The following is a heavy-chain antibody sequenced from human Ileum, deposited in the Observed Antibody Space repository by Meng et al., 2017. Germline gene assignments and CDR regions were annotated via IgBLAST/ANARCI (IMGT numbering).Heavy chain of an antibody. V-gene: IGHV4-61*02. CDR3: ARSSGTYYSWWFDP. Sequence: GTRLLRLSPALSLTVSATVASRSSGPYSSTGFRQPAGAGLERLGLISASGTTNSNTSLNNRVTISLDTSKNQFSLKLSSVPAADTAVYYCARSSGTYYSWWFDPWGQGTLVTVSS. D-gene: IGHD3-10*01. J-gene: IGHJ5*02. CDR2: ISASGTT. CDR1: VASRSSGPYS.